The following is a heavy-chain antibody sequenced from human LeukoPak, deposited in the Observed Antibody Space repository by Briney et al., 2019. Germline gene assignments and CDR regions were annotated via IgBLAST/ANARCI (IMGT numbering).Heavy chain of an antibody. CDR3: ARVSSFYGGYDNWFDP. V-gene: IGHV3-7*01. CDR1: GFTFSSYW. Sequence: GGSLRLSCAASGFTFSSYWMSWVRQAPGKGLEWVANIKQGGSEKYYVDSVKGRFTISRDNAKNSLYLQMNSLRAEDTAVYYCARVSSFYGGYDNWFDPWGQGTLVTVCS. D-gene: IGHD5-12*01. J-gene: IGHJ5*02. CDR2: IKQGGSEK.